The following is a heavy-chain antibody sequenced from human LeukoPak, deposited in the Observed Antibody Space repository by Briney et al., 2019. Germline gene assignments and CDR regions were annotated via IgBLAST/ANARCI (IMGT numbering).Heavy chain of an antibody. CDR1: GFTFSSYA. V-gene: IGHV3-23*01. Sequence: PGGSLRLSCAASGFTFSSYAMSWVRQAPGKGLEWVSAISGSGGSTYYADSVKGRFTISRDNSKNTLYLQMNSLRAEDTAVYYCAKGFFGVVVVAATGYWGQGTLVTVSS. D-gene: IGHD2-15*01. J-gene: IGHJ4*02. CDR3: AKGFFGVVVVAATGY. CDR2: ISGSGGST.